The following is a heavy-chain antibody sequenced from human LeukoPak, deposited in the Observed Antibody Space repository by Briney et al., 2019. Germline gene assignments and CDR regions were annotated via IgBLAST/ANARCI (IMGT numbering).Heavy chain of an antibody. D-gene: IGHD3-22*01. Sequence: GGSLRLSCAASGFTFGSYAMSWVRQAPGKGLEWVSGISTSGGSSSYADSVKGRFTISRDNPRNTLYMEMNSLRAEDTALYYCAIMHPYYNGSGYWVQWGQGTLVTVSS. CDR3: AIMHPYYNGSGYWVQ. CDR1: GFTFGSYA. CDR2: ISTSGGSS. V-gene: IGHV3-23*01. J-gene: IGHJ4*02.